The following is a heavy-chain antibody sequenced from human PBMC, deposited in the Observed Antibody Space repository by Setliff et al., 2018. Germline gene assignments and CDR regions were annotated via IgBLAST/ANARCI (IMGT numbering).Heavy chain of an antibody. CDR3: VRAGWLAQGGFDY. CDR1: GGSISSGDYY. V-gene: IGHV4-30-4*08. CDR2: IYYSGST. D-gene: IGHD5-12*01. Sequence: SETLSLTCTVSGGSISSGDYYWSWIRQPPGKGLEWIGYIYYSGSTYYNPSLKSRVTISVDTSKNQFSLKLSSVTAADTAVYYCVRAGWLAQGGFDYWGQGTRVTV. J-gene: IGHJ4*02.